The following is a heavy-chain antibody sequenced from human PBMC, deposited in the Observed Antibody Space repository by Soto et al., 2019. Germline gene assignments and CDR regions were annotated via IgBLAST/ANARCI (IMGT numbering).Heavy chain of an antibody. Sequence: QVQLVQSGPEVKKPGASVKVSCKASGYSFTGHFIHWVRQAPGQGLEWMGYINPNTGGTNYAQKFQGWVSMTRDTSISTDYMELTRLNSDDTAVYYCARAPWDGSGTSNWFEPWGQGTLVSVSS. CDR1: GYSFTGHF. CDR3: ARAPWDGSGTSNWFEP. V-gene: IGHV1-2*04. CDR2: INPNTGGT. J-gene: IGHJ5*02. D-gene: IGHD3-10*01.